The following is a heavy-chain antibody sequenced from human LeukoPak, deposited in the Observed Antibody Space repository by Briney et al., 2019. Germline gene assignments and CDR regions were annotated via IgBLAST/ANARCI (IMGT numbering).Heavy chain of an antibody. V-gene: IGHV4-59*01. Sequence: SETLSLTCSVSGGSISNYYWSWIRQPPGKVLEWVGYIHYSGSTNYNPSLKSRVTISVDTSKNQFSLKLTSVTAADTAVYYCARVDDTSGYFYKFDYWGQGTLVTVSS. D-gene: IGHD3-22*01. J-gene: IGHJ4*02. CDR3: ARVDDTSGYFYKFDY. CDR1: GGSISNYY. CDR2: IHYSGST.